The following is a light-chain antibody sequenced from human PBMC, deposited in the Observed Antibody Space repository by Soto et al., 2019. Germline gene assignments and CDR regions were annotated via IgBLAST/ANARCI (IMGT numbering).Light chain of an antibody. CDR2: WAS. J-gene: IGKJ3*01. CDR1: QSLLYSSNNKNN. V-gene: IGKV4-1*01. CDR3: QQFYSTPT. Sequence: SCWSSQSLLYSSNNKNNLAWYQQKPGQPPKLLIYWASTRESGVPDRFSGSGSGTDFTLTISSLQAEDVAVYYCQQFYSTPTFGPGTKVEIK.